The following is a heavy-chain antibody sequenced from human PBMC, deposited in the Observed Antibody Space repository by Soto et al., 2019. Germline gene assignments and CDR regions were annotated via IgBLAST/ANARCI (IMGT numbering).Heavy chain of an antibody. V-gene: IGHV3-30*18. CDR2: ISYDGSNK. Sequence: ESGGGVVQPGRSLRLSCAASGFTFSSYGMHWVRQAPGKGLEWVAVISYDGSNKYYADSVKGRFTISRDNSKNTLYLQMNSLRAEDTAVYYCAKHVGSIAAANNDYWGQGTLVTVSS. CDR3: AKHVGSIAAANNDY. CDR1: GFTFSSYG. D-gene: IGHD6-13*01. J-gene: IGHJ4*02.